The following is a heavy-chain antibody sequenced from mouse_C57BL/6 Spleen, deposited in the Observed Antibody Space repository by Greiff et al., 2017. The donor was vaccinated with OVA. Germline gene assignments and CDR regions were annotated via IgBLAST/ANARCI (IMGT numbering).Heavy chain of an antibody. D-gene: IGHD2-5*01. CDR3: ASIVTTLYYYAMDY. V-gene: IGHV2-9-1*01. Sequence: QVQLKESGPGLVAPSQSLSITCTVSGFSLTSYAISWVRQPPGKGLEWLGVIWTGGGTNYNSALKSRLSISKDNSKSQVFLKMNSLQTDDTARYYCASIVTTLYYYAMDYWGQGTSVTVSS. CDR1: GFSLTSYA. J-gene: IGHJ4*01. CDR2: IWTGGGT.